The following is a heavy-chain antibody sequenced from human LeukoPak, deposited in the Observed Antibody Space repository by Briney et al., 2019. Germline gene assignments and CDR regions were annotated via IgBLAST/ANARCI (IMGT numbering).Heavy chain of an antibody. CDR2: IYSGGST. J-gene: IGHJ3*02. D-gene: IGHD3-22*01. CDR1: GFTVSSNY. CDR3: ASSFGYYDSSGYYSPDAFDI. V-gene: IGHV3-53*01. Sequence: PGGSLRLSCAASGFTVSSNYMSWVRQAPGKGLEWVSVIYSGGSTYYADSVKGRFTISRDNSKNKLYLQMNSLRAEDTAVYYCASSFGYYDSSGYYSPDAFDIWGQGTMVTVSS.